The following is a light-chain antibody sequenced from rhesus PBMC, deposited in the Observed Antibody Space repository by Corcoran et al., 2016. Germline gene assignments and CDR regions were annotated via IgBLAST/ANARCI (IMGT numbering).Light chain of an antibody. Sequence: DIQMTQSPSSLSASVGDTVTITCRASQSINNWLDWYQQKPGKAPKLLIYKAFLLQSGVPSRFSGSGSGTDYTLTSNSLQPEDCATDYCLQYHSSPWTFGQGTKVEIK. CDR2: KAF. V-gene: IGKV1-22*01. J-gene: IGKJ1*01. CDR3: LQYHSSPWT. CDR1: QSINNW.